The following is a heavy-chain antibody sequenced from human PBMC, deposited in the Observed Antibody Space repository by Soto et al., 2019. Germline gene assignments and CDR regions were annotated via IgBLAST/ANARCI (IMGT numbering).Heavy chain of an antibody. CDR3: ARHKGRYFDWLSYYYFDY. CDR2: IYYSGST. V-gene: IGHV4-39*01. Sequence: QLQLQESGPGLVKPSETLSLTCTVSGGSISSSSYYWGWIRQPPGKGLEWIGSIYYSGSTYYNPSLKIRVTISVDTSKNQFSLKLSSVTAADTAVYYCARHKGRYFDWLSYYYFDYWGQGTLVTVSS. CDR1: GGSISSSSYY. J-gene: IGHJ4*02. D-gene: IGHD3-9*01.